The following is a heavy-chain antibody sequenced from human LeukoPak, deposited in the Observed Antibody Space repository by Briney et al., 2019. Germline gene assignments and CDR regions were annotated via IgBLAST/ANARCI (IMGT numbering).Heavy chain of an antibody. CDR2: IYYSGST. V-gene: IGHV4-59*12. CDR1: GGSISSYY. CDR3: ARGPCSSTSCYTGPFDP. Sequence: SETLSLTCTVSGGSISSYYWSWIRQPPGKGLEWIGYIYYSGSTNYNPSLKSRVTISVDTSKNQFSLKLSSVTAADTAVYYCARGPCSSTSCYTGPFDPWGQGTLVTVSS. J-gene: IGHJ5*02. D-gene: IGHD2-2*02.